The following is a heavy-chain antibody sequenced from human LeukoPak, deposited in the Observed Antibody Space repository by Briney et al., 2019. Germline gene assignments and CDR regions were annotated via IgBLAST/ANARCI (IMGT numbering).Heavy chain of an antibody. CDR2: IWYDGSNI. Sequence: GGSLRLSCAASGFTFSTYDMHWVRQAPGKGLEWVAVIWYDGSNINYGDSVKGRFAISRGNSRNTLYLQMNSLRAEDTALYYCAREPTTLNGYSVSRRHHYFDHWGQGALVIVSS. D-gene: IGHD5-24*01. V-gene: IGHV3-33*01. CDR1: GFTFSTYD. J-gene: IGHJ4*02. CDR3: AREPTTLNGYSVSRRHHYFDH.